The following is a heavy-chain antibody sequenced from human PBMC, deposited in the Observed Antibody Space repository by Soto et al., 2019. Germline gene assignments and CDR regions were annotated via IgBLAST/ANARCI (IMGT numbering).Heavy chain of an antibody. J-gene: IGHJ4*02. CDR2: INHSGST. CDR3: ARGRALTRFVLVPAALDY. D-gene: IGHD2-2*01. CDR1: GWTFSVYS. V-gene: IGHV4-34*01. Sequence: SELLSLTSGTFGWTFSVYSWSCCRQPPGKGLEWIGEINHSGSTNYNPSLKSRVTISVDTSKNQFSLKLSSVTAADTAVYYCARGRALTRFVLVPAALDYWGQG.